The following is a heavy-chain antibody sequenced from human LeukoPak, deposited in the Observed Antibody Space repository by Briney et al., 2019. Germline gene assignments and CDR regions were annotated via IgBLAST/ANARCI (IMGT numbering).Heavy chain of an antibody. D-gene: IGHD3-10*01. Sequence: PLASVKVSCKASGGTFSSYAISWVRQAPGQGLEWMGWINPNSGGTNYAQKFQGRVTMTRDTSISTAYMELSRLRSDDTAVYYCARDGFSPMVRGVIIWGGRNNWFDPWGQGTLVTVSS. CDR2: INPNSGGT. CDR3: ARDGFSPMVRGVIIWGGRNNWFDP. CDR1: GGTFSSYA. V-gene: IGHV1-2*02. J-gene: IGHJ5*02.